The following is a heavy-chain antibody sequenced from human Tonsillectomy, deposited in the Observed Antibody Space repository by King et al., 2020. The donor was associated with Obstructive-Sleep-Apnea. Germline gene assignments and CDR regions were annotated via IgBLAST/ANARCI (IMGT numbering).Heavy chain of an antibody. J-gene: IGHJ4*02. CDR3: ARDLEGDFDY. Sequence: VQLVESGGGLVQPGGSLRLSCAASGFTFSSYSMNWVRQAPGKGLEWVSYISSSSSTIYYADSVKGRFTISRDNAKNSLYLQMNSLRAEDTAVYYCARDLEGDFDYWGQGTLVTVSS. V-gene: IGHV3-48*04. D-gene: IGHD3-16*01. CDR2: ISSSSSTI. CDR1: GFTFSSYS.